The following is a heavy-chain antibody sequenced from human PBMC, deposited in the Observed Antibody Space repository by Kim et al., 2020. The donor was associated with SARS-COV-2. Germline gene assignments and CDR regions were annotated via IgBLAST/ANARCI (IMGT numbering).Heavy chain of an antibody. J-gene: IGHJ3*02. CDR1: GFTLSSHW. Sequence: GGSLRLSCVVSGFTLSSHWMHWVRQVPGKGLAWVSRLSTDGSSTAYADSVKGRFSISIDNAKNTLYLQMNILRAEDTAVYYCARGWSFDIWGQGTMVTVSS. V-gene: IGHV3-74*01. CDR2: LSTDGSST. CDR3: ARGWSFDI. D-gene: IGHD2-15*01.